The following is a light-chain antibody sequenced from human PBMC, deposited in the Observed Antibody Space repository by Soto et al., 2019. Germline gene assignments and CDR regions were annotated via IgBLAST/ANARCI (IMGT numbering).Light chain of an antibody. CDR2: GNS. J-gene: IGLJ2*01. Sequence: QSVLTQPPSVSGAPGQRVTISCTGSSSNIGAGYDVHWYQQLPGTAPKLLIYGNSNRPSGVPERFSGSKSGTSAPLAITGLQAEDEADYYCQSSDSSLSGSVFGGGTKLTVL. CDR3: QSSDSSLSGSV. CDR1: SSNIGAGYD. V-gene: IGLV1-40*01.